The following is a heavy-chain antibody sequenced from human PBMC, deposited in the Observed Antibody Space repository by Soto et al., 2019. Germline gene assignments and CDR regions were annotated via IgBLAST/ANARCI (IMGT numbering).Heavy chain of an antibody. CDR2: MSPNSGRT. J-gene: IGHJ4*02. Sequence: EASVKVSCKASGYTFSNQDINWVRQATGQGLEWMGWMSPNSGRTGYAQKFQGRVTMTRNNSSSTAYMELSSLRSDDTAVYYCARGKRYTNDYWGQGTLVTVSS. V-gene: IGHV1-8*01. D-gene: IGHD2-2*02. CDR3: ARGKRYTNDY. CDR1: GYTFSNQD.